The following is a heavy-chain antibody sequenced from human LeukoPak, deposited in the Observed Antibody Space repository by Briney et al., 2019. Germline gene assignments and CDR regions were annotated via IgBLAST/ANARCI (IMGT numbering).Heavy chain of an antibody. CDR3: ARDRQIVVVPAASAELDY. CDR2: INPNSGGT. Sequence: ASVKVSCKASGYTFTGYYMHWVRQAPGQGLEWMGRINPNSGGTNYAQKFQGRVTMTRDTSISTAYMELSRLRSDDTAVYYCARDRQIVVVPAASAELDYWGQRTLVTVSS. D-gene: IGHD2-2*01. V-gene: IGHV1-2*06. CDR1: GYTFTGYY. J-gene: IGHJ4*02.